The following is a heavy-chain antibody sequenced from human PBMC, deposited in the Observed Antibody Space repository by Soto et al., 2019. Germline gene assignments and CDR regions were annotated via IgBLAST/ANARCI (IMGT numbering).Heavy chain of an antibody. CDR3: ARSSDYGGSLRD. Sequence: ASVKVSCKASGYTFTSYGISWVRQAPGQGLEWMGWISAYNGNTNYAQKLQGRVTMTTDTSTSTVYMELSSLRSEDTAVYYCARSSDYGGSLRDWGQGTLVTVSS. D-gene: IGHD1-26*01. J-gene: IGHJ4*02. V-gene: IGHV1-18*01. CDR1: GYTFTSYG. CDR2: ISAYNGNT.